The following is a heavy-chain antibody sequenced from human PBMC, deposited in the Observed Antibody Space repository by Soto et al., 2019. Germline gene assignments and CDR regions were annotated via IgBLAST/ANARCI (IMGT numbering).Heavy chain of an antibody. D-gene: IGHD3-3*02. CDR2: ISGGGNDA. J-gene: IGHJ4*02. CDR1: RFTFSSYA. Sequence: EVQLLESGGGLVQPGGSLVLSCAASRFTFSSYAMSWVRQAPGKGLEWVSSISGGGNDAYYADSVKGRFTIFRDKSQNTLYMQISSLRADDTAVYYCARSLFLASTDTEPFDNGGQGALVTVSS. V-gene: IGHV3-23*01. CDR3: ARSLFLASTDTEPFDN.